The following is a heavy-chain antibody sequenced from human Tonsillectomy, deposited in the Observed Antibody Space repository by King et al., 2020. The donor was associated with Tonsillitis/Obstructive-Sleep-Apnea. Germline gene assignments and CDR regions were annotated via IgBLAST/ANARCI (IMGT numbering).Heavy chain of an antibody. D-gene: IGHD3-22*01. V-gene: IGHV1-18*01. CDR2: ISAYNGNK. J-gene: IGHJ4*02. CDR1: GYTFTNYG. Sequence: VQLVESGAEVKKPGASVKVSCKASGYTFTNYGISWVRQAPGQGPEWMGWISAYNGNKNSAQKLQGRFTMTTDTSTSTAFMELRSLRSDDTAVYYCARDSMSHYYDSSAYYTFDYWGQGTLVTVSS. CDR3: ARDSMSHYYDSSAYYTFDY.